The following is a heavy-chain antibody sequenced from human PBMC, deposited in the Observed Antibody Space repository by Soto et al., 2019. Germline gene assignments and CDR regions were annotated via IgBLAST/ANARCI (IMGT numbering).Heavy chain of an antibody. V-gene: IGHV3-9*01. J-gene: IGHJ4*02. CDR2: ISWNSGSI. Sequence: DVQLVESGGGLVQPGRSLRLSCAASGFTFDDYAMHWVRQAPGKGLEWVSGISWNSGSIGYADSVKGRFTISRDNAKNSLYLQMNSLRAEDTALYYCAKDTHYDLGGFDYWGQGTLVTVSS. CDR1: GFTFDDYA. D-gene: IGHD3-3*01. CDR3: AKDTHYDLGGFDY.